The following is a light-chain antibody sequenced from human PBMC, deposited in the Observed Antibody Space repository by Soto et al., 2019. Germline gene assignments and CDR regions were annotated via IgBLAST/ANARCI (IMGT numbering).Light chain of an antibody. J-gene: IGKJ4*01. V-gene: IGKV3-11*01. Sequence: DTVLIQSPATLSLSPGERVTLSCRASHTVANFLAWYQHKPGQAPRLLIYDVSNRATGIPARFSGSGSGTDFTLTISSLEPDDFAVYYCQQRSNWPPTFGGGTNVEI. CDR2: DVS. CDR3: QQRSNWPPT. CDR1: HTVANF.